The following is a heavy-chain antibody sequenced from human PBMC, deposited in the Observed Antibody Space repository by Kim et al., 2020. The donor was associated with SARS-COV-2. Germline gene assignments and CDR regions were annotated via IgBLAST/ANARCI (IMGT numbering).Heavy chain of an antibody. CDR1: GGSISSGGYY. CDR2: IYYSGST. Sequence: SETLSLTCTVSGGSISSGGYYWSWIRQHPGKGLEWIGYIYYSGSTYYNPSLKSRVTISVDTSKNQFSLKLSSVTAADTAVYYCARAYKTYYYGSGSYYYYFDYWGQGTLVTVSS. J-gene: IGHJ4*02. CDR3: ARAYKTYYYGSGSYYYYFDY. V-gene: IGHV4-31*03. D-gene: IGHD3-10*01.